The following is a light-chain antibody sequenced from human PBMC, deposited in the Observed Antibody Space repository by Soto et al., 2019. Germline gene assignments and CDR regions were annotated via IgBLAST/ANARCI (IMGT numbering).Light chain of an antibody. J-gene: IGKJ1*01. CDR2: QAS. V-gene: IGKV1-5*03. CDR1: QSVDNW. Sequence: DIKMTQSPSALSASVGDRASITCRASQSVDNWLAWYQQKQGKAPKLLIYQASGLESGVPSRFSGSGSGTEFTLTISSLQPDDFATYYCQQYSNYPWTFGQGTKVEIK. CDR3: QQYSNYPWT.